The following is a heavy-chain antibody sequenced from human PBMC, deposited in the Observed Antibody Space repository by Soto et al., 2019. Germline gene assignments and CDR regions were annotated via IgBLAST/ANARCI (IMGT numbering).Heavy chain of an antibody. CDR3: ARDLSSDIVGATTGY. CDR1: GFTFSSYA. D-gene: IGHD1-26*01. Sequence: GGSLRLSCAASGFTFSSYAMSWVRQAPGKGLEWVSAISGSGGSTYYADSVKGRFTISRDNSKNTLYLQMNSLRAEDTAVYYCARDLSSDIVGATTGYWGQGTLVTVSS. V-gene: IGHV3-23*01. CDR2: ISGSGGST. J-gene: IGHJ4*02.